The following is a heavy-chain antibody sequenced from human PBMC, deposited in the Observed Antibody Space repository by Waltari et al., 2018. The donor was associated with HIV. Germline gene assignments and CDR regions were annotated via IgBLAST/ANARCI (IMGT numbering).Heavy chain of an antibody. Sequence: EVQLVESGGGLIQPGGSLRLSCADSGFTFSDFWMPWVRQVPGQGLVWVSRIRGDGNTPGYADYVKGRFTISRDNAKKTMYLQMNSLRAEDTAVYYCARGDLAVWGQGTTVTVSS. CDR2: IRGDGNTP. CDR3: ARGDLAV. J-gene: IGHJ6*02. V-gene: IGHV3-74*01. CDR1: GFTFSDFW.